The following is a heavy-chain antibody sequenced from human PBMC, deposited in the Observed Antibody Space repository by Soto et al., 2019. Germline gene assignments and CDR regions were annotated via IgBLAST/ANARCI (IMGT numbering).Heavy chain of an antibody. CDR2: INQDRSEK. D-gene: IGHD5-18*01. J-gene: IGHJ4*02. Sequence: EVQLVESGGGLVQPGGSLRLSCAASGFTFSSYWMSWVRQAPGKGLEWVANINQDRSEKYYVDSVKGRFTISRDNAKNSLYLQMHSLRAEDTAVYYCVRWNSYGDYFDYWGQGTLVTVSS. CDR1: GFTFSSYW. CDR3: VRWNSYGDYFDY. V-gene: IGHV3-7*01.